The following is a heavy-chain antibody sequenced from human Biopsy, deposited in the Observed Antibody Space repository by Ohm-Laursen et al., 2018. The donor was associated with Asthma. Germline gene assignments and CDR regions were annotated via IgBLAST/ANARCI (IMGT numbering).Heavy chain of an antibody. J-gene: IGHJ4*02. CDR2: IDSVFGTT. Sequence: SVKVSCKSLGGTFNTYVIGWVRQAPGQGLEWMGGIDSVFGTTTYPQKFQDRVTITADDSTSTVYMELSSLRSEDTAVYYCARKAGSCISRTCYSLDFWGQGTLVIVSS. CDR1: GGTFNTYV. D-gene: IGHD2-2*01. CDR3: ARKAGSCISRTCYSLDF. V-gene: IGHV1-69*13.